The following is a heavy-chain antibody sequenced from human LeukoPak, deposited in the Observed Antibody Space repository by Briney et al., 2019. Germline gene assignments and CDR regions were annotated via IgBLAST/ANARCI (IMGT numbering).Heavy chain of an antibody. J-gene: IGHJ5*02. CDR3: GRTNRDVGYCSTANCYQDR. D-gene: IGHD2-2*01. CDR1: GYTLSGHF. Sequence: ASSVKVSCKASGYTLSGHFIHWVRQAPAQGLEWMGWMNPNSGGTEFAQRFQGGVTLTRDTSINTASMELSRLRSDDTALYYCGRTNRDVGYCSTANCYQDRWGQGTLVTVSS. CDR2: MNPNSGGT. V-gene: IGHV1-2*02.